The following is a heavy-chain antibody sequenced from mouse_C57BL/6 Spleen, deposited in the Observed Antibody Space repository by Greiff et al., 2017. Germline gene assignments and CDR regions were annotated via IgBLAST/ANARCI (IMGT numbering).Heavy chain of an antibody. D-gene: IGHD4-1*01. J-gene: IGHJ2*01. CDR1: GFTFSSYA. CDR3: TRAGTGYYFDY. CDR2: ISSGGDYS. V-gene: IGHV5-9-1*02. Sequence: EVQVIESGAGLVKPGGSLKLSCAASGFTFSSYAMSWVRQTPEKRLEWVSSISSGGDYSYYADTVKGRFTISRDNARNTLDLQMRSRKSEDTAMYYCTRAGTGYYFDYWGQGTTLTVSS.